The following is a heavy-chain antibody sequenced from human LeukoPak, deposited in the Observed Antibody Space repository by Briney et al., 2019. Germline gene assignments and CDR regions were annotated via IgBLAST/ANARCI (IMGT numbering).Heavy chain of an antibody. CDR1: EYTYSSYW. Sequence: GGSLRLSCEVSEYTYSSYWMTWVRQAPGKGREWVANINPDGSEKYYVDSVKGRFTISRDNAKNSLYLQMNSLRTGDTALYYCATDLNWNSFWGQGTLVTVSS. J-gene: IGHJ4*02. V-gene: IGHV3-7*03. CDR3: ATDLNWNSF. D-gene: IGHD1-7*01. CDR2: INPDGSEK.